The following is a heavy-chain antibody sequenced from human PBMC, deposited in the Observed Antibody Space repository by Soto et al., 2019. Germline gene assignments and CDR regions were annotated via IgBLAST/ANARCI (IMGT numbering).Heavy chain of an antibody. D-gene: IGHD3-22*01. CDR3: ARDSGSGVYDSIGTDAFDI. J-gene: IGHJ3*02. Sequence: EVQLVESGGGLIQPGGALRLSCAASGFTVSSNYMSWVRQAPGKGLEWVSVIYSGGSTYYADSVKGRFTISRDNSKNRLYLQMNSLRAEDTAVYYCARDSGSGVYDSIGTDAFDIWGQGTMVTVSS. V-gene: IGHV3-53*01. CDR2: IYSGGST. CDR1: GFTVSSNY.